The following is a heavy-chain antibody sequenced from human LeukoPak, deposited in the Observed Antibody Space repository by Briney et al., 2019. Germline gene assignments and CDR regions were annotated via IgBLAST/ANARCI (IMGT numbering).Heavy chain of an antibody. Sequence: GGSLRLSCAASGFTFSSYAMSWVRQAPGEGLEWVSAISGSGGSTYYADSVKGRFTISRDNSKNTLYLQMNSLRAEDTAVYYCATLVGAATTSHIDFWGQGTLVTVSS. V-gene: IGHV3-23*01. D-gene: IGHD1-26*01. CDR2: ISGSGGST. J-gene: IGHJ4*02. CDR1: GFTFSSYA. CDR3: ATLVGAATTSHIDF.